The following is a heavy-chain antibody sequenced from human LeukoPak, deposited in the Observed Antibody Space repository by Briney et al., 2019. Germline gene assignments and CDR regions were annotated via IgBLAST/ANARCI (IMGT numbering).Heavy chain of an antibody. D-gene: IGHD5-12*01. Sequence: SETLSLTCAVYGGSFSGYYWSWIRQPPGKGLEWIGSIYHSGSTYYNPSLKSRATISVDASKNQFSLKLSSVTAADTAVYYCAREGGDIVASPDYWGQGTLVTVSS. CDR1: GGSFSGYY. CDR3: AREGGDIVASPDY. V-gene: IGHV4-34*01. CDR2: IYHSGST. J-gene: IGHJ4*02.